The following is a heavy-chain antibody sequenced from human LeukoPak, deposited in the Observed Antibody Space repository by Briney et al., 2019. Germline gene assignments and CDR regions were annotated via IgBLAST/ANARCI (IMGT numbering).Heavy chain of an antibody. V-gene: IGHV7-4-1*02. CDR1: GYTFTGYY. J-gene: IGHJ5*02. CDR3: AREEPNWFDP. CDR2: INTNTGNP. Sequence: GASVKVSCKASGYTFTGYYMHWVRQAPGQGLEWMGWINTNTGNPTYAQGFTGRFVFSLDTSVSTAYLQISSLKAEDTAVYYCAREEPNWFDPWGQGTLVTVSS.